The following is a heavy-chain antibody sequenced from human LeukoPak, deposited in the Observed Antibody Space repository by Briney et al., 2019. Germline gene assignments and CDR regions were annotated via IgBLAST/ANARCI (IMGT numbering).Heavy chain of an antibody. Sequence: PSETLSLTCAVYGGSFSGYYWSWIRQPPGKGLEWIGEINHSGSTNYNPSLKSRVTISVDTSKNQFSLKLSSVTAADTAVYYCARTNPGYSGSYSAYAFDIWGQGTMVTVSS. J-gene: IGHJ3*02. D-gene: IGHD1-26*01. V-gene: IGHV4-34*01. CDR2: INHSGST. CDR3: ARTNPGYSGSYSAYAFDI. CDR1: GGSFSGYY.